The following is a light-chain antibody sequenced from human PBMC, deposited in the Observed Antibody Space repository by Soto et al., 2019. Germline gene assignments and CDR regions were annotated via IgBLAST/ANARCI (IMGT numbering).Light chain of an antibody. CDR2: DTS. J-gene: IGKJ4*01. CDR3: QQYNHWPRMLS. V-gene: IGKV3-15*01. Sequence: EILLTQSPVTLSVSPGARATLSCRASQSLTSNLAWYQQRPGQAPRLLIYDTSTRATDVPARLSGSGSGTEFTLTIASLQSEDFAVYYCQQYNHWPRMLSFGGGTRVEL. CDR1: QSLTSN.